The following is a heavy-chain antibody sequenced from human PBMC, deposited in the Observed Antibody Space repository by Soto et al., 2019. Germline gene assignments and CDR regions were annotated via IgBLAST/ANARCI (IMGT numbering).Heavy chain of an antibody. D-gene: IGHD2-2*01. CDR1: GFTFSSYA. J-gene: IGHJ4*02. CDR2: ISYDGSNK. Sequence: GGSLRLSCAASGFTFSSYAMHWVRQAPGKGLEWVAVISYDGSNKYYADSVKGRFTISRDNSKNTLYLQMNSLRAEDTAVYYWARDVPATAIDYWGQGTLVTVSS. CDR3: ARDVPATAIDY. V-gene: IGHV3-30*04.